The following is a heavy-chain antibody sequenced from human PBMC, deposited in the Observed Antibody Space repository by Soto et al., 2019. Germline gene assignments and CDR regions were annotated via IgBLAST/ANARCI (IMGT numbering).Heavy chain of an antibody. CDR1: GGSIGSYY. Sequence: SETLSLTCTVSGGSIGSYYWSWIRQPPGKGLEWIGFVYYTGSTNYNPSLKSRVTILVDTSKNQFSLNLSSVTAADTAVYYCARREGVVATIVYWGQGTLVTVSS. D-gene: IGHD5-12*01. V-gene: IGHV4-59*08. J-gene: IGHJ4*02. CDR3: ARREGVVATIVY. CDR2: VYYTGST.